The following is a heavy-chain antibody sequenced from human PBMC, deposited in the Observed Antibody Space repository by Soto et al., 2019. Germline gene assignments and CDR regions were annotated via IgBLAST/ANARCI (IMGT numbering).Heavy chain of an antibody. CDR1: GFTFGDYY. CDR3: GREVNSWFDP. CDR2: ISSSGSYP. J-gene: IGHJ5*02. V-gene: IGHV3-11*06. Sequence: QVQLVESGGGLVKPGGSLRLSCTASGFTFGDYYMTWIRQAPGKGLEWVSFISSSGSYPNYADFVKGRFTISRDNAKNSVYLQMDSVRAEDTAVYYCGREVNSWFDPWGQGTLVTVSS.